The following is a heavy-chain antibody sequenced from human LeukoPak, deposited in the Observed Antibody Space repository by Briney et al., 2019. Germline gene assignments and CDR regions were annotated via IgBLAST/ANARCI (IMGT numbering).Heavy chain of an antibody. J-gene: IGHJ6*03. CDR2: IYYSGST. CDR3: ARNLLKNYFYYMDV. V-gene: IGHV4-39*07. CDR1: GGSISSSSYY. Sequence: SETLSLTCTVSGGSISSSSYYWGWIRQPPGKGLEWIGSIYYSGSTYYNPSLKSRVTISVDTSKNQFSLKLRSVTAADTAVYYCARNLLKNYFYYMDVWGKGTTVTISS.